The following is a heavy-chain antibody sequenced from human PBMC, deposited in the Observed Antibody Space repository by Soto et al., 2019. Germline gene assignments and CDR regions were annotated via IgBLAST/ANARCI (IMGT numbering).Heavy chain of an antibody. CDR2: IIPLFGTT. J-gene: IGHJ6*02. Sequence: QVQLVQSGAEVKTPGSSVKVSCKVSGGTFSGYAISWVRQAPGQGLEWMGGIIPLFGTTNTAQKFQDRVTITADASTTTAYMELSSLTYEDTAVFYCARDVDTPMASTSYHYFAMDVWGQGTTVTVSS. D-gene: IGHD5-18*01. V-gene: IGHV1-69*01. CDR3: ARDVDTPMASTSYHYFAMDV. CDR1: GGTFSGYA.